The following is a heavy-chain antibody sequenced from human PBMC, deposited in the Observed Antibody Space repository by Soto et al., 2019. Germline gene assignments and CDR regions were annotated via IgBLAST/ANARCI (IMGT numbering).Heavy chain of an antibody. D-gene: IGHD6-13*01. V-gene: IGHV3-11*06. Sequence: GGTLRLSCAASGFTFSDYYMSWIRQAPGKGLEWVSYISSSSSYTNYADSVKGRFTISRDNAKNSLYLQMNSLRAEDTAVYYCARDQSRGIRRACDIWGQGTMVTVSS. CDR2: ISSSSSYT. CDR1: GFTFSDYY. J-gene: IGHJ3*02. CDR3: ARDQSRGIRRACDI.